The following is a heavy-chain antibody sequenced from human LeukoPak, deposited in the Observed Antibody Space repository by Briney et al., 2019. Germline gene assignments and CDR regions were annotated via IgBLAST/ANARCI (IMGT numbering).Heavy chain of an antibody. J-gene: IGHJ4*02. Sequence: ASVKVSCKASGYTFTGYYMHWVRRAPGQGLEWMGWINPNSGGTNYAQKFQGRVTMTRDTSISTAYMELSRLRSDDTAVYYCARLGTTHELYYFDYWGQGTLVTVSS. CDR2: INPNSGGT. V-gene: IGHV1-2*02. CDR1: GYTFTGYY. D-gene: IGHD2/OR15-2a*01. CDR3: ARLGTTHELYYFDY.